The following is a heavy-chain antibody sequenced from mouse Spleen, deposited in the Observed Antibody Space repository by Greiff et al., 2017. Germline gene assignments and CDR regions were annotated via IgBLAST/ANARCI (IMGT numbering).Heavy chain of an antibody. CDR2: IYYSGTI. Sequence: VQLQQSGPGLVKPSQTVFLTCTVTGISITTGNYRWSWIRQFPGNKLEWIGYIYYSGTITYNPSLTSRTTITRDTPKNQFFLEMNSLTAEDTATYYCAREDGPYAMDYWGQGTSVTVSS. J-gene: IGHJ4*01. CDR1: GISITTGNYR. V-gene: IGHV3-5*01. CDR3: AREDGPYAMDY. D-gene: IGHD2-3*01.